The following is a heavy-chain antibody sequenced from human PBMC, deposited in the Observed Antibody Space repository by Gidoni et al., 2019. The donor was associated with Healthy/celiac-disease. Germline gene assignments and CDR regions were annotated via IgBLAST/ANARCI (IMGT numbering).Heavy chain of an antibody. Sequence: QVQLQESGPGLLKPSETLSLTCTVSGGSLSSYYWSCIRQPPGNGLGWIGYIYYSGSPNYNPTLKGRVTISVDTSKNQFSLKLSSVTAADTAVYYCARLSGYYDSSGYYGYYYYGMDVWGQGTTVTVSS. J-gene: IGHJ6*02. CDR1: GGSLSSYY. D-gene: IGHD3-22*01. V-gene: IGHV4-59*08. CDR3: ARLSGYYDSSGYYGYYYYGMDV. CDR2: IYYSGSP.